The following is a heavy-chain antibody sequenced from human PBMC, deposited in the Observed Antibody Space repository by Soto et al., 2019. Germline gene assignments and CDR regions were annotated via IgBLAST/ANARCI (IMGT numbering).Heavy chain of an antibody. CDR1: GFTFSNAW. Sequence: GGSLRLSCAASGFTFSNAWMSWVRQAPGKGLEWVGRIKSKTDGGATDFPAPVKGRFTISRDDSKNTLFLQMNSLRTEDTAVYYCTTEMRHSSDWNGAFDIWGQGTMVTVSS. D-gene: IGHD6-19*01. J-gene: IGHJ3*02. V-gene: IGHV3-15*01. CDR2: IKSKTDGGAT. CDR3: TTEMRHSSDWNGAFDI.